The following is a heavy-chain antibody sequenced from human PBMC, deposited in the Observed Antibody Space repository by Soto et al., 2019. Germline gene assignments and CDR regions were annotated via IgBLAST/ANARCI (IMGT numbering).Heavy chain of an antibody. J-gene: IGHJ3*02. Sequence: GGSLRLSCAASGFTFSSYWMSWVRQAPGKGLEWVANIKQDGSEKYYVDSVKGRFTIYRDNAKNSLYLQMNSLRAEDTAVYYCASGGSGYYYDAFDIWGQGTMVTVSS. D-gene: IGHD5-12*01. CDR1: GFTFSSYW. CDR3: ASGGSGYYYDAFDI. CDR2: IKQDGSEK. V-gene: IGHV3-7*01.